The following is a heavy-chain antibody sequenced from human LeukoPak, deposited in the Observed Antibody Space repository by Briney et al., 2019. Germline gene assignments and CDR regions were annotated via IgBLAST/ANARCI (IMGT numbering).Heavy chain of an antibody. J-gene: IGHJ4*02. V-gene: IGHV1-2*06. CDR1: GYTFTGYY. CDR3: ARDLVGGIWSAGF. Sequence: ASVKVSCKTSGYTFTGYYVHWVRQAPGQGLEWMGRITPNTGDTIYAQRFQGRATMTRDTSISAAYMELSSLTSDGTAIYYCARDLVGGIWSAGFWGQGTLVTVSS. CDR2: ITPNTGDT. D-gene: IGHD3-3*01.